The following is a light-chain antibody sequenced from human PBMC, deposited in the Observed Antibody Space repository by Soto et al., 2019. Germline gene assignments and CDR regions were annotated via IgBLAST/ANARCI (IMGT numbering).Light chain of an antibody. CDR2: GAS. CDR3: QQYGNSPLT. CDR1: QSVSGSN. J-gene: IGKJ1*01. V-gene: IGKV3-20*01. Sequence: EIVLTQSPGTLSLSPGERATLSCRASQSVSGSNLAWYQQKPGQAPRLLIYGASSRAARLPDRFSGSGSGPDFTLTISRLEPEDFVMYYCQQYGNSPLTFGQGTKVEVK.